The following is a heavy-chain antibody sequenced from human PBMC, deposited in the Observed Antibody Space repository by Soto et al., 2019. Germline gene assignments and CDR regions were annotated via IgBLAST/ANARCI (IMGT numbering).Heavy chain of an antibody. J-gene: IGHJ6*02. Sequence: GGSLRLSCAASGFTFDDYAMHWVRQAPGKGLEWVSLISWDGGSTYYADSVKGRFTISRDNSKNSLYLQMNSLRAEDTALYYCAKDGEGYYYGMDVWGQGTTVTVSS. CDR2: ISWDGGST. D-gene: IGHD3-10*01. CDR1: GFTFDDYA. CDR3: AKDGEGYYYGMDV. V-gene: IGHV3-43D*03.